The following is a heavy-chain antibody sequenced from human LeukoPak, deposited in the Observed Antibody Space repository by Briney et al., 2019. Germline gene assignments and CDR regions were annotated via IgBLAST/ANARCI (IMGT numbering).Heavy chain of an antibody. D-gene: IGHD6-13*01. V-gene: IGHV1-2*02. Sequence: ASVKVSCKASGYTFTGYYMHWVRQAPGQGLEWMGWINPNSAGTKYAQKFQGRVTMTRDTSISTAYMELSSLRSDDTAVYYCARSSVATSEGSFEFWGQGTQVSVSS. CDR1: GYTFTGYY. CDR2: INPNSAGT. J-gene: IGHJ5*01. CDR3: ARSSVATSEGSFEF.